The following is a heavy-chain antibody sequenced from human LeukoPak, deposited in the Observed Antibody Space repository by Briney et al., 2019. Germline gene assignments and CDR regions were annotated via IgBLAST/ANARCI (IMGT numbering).Heavy chain of an antibody. CDR2: ISGSGGST. CDR3: AKATPGGDYYYNY. J-gene: IGHJ4*02. D-gene: IGHD3-16*01. Sequence: PGGSLRLSCEASGFTFSDAWMTWVRQAPGKGLEWVSVISGSGGSTFYADSVKGRFTISRDNSKNTLYLQMNSLRAEDTALYYCAKATPGGDYYYNYWGQGTLVTVSS. V-gene: IGHV3-23*01. CDR1: GFTFSDAW.